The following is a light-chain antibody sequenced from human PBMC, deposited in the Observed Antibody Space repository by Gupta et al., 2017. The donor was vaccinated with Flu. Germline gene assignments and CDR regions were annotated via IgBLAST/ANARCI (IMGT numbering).Light chain of an antibody. V-gene: IGLV4-69*01. CDR1: SGDSSYA. CDR2: LNSDGSH. J-gene: IGLJ3*02. CDR3: QTWGTGPTV. Sequence: VKLTCTLSSGDSSYAIAWHQQQPEKGPRYLMKLNSDGSHSKGDGIPDRFSGSSSGAERYLTISSLQSEDEADYYCQTWGTGPTVFGGGTKLTVL.